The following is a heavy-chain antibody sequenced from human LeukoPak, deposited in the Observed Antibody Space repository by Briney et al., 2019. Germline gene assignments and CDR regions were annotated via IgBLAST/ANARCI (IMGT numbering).Heavy chain of an antibody. J-gene: IGHJ4*02. CDR2: IYYSGST. D-gene: IGHD4-17*01. CDR1: GGSISSSSYY. V-gene: IGHV4-39*01. Sequence: SETLSLTCIVSGGSISSSSYYWGWIRQPPGKGLEWIGSIYYSGSTYYNPSLKSRVTISVDTSKNQFSLKLSSVTAADTAVYYCARNDYGDHRFDYWGQGTLVTVSS. CDR3: ARNDYGDHRFDY.